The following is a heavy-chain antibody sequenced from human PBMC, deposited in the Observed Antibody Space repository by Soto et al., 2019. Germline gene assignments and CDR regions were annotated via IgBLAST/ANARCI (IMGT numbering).Heavy chain of an antibody. CDR3: ASTVTSGPDY. J-gene: IGHJ4*02. CDR1: GGPISSGGYY. V-gene: IGHV4-31*03. D-gene: IGHD4-4*01. CDR2: IYYSGST. Sequence: PSETLSLTCTVSGGPISSGGYYWSWIRQHPGKGLEWIGYIYYSGSTYYNPSLKSRVTISVDTSKNQFSLKLSSVTAADTAVYYCASTVTSGPDYWGQGTLVTVSS.